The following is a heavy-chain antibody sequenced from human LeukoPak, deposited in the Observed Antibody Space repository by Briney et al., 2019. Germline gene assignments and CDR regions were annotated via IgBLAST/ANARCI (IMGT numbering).Heavy chain of an antibody. CDR3: ARHRYYYRSGSYYGAPYYMDV. CDR1: GSSISSGVYY. D-gene: IGHD3-10*01. J-gene: IGHJ6*03. Sequence: SETLSLTCTVSGSSISSGVYYWSWIRQPPGKGLEWIGEINHSGSTNYNPSLKSRVTISVDTSKNQFSLKLSSVTAADTAVYYCARHRYYYRSGSYYGAPYYMDVWGKGTTVTISS. V-gene: IGHV4-39*01. CDR2: INHSGST.